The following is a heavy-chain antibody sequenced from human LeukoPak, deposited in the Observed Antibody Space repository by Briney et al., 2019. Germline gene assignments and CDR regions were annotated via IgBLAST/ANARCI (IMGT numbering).Heavy chain of an antibody. D-gene: IGHD2-2*01. J-gene: IGHJ4*02. CDR3: ASTNSLDY. CDR2: IKQDGSEQ. Sequence: GGSLRLSCAASGFSFSSYWMSWVRQAPGKGLEWVANIKQDGSEQNYVDSVKGRFTISRDNTKNSLYLQMNGLRAEDTAVYYCASTNSLDYWGQGTLVTVSS. V-gene: IGHV3-7*01. CDR1: GFSFSSYW.